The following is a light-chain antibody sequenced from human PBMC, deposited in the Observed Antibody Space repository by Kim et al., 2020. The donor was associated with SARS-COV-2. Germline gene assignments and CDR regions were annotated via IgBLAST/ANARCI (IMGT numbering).Light chain of an antibody. CDR1: QSISSY. CDR3: QQSYSTPWT. CDR2: AAS. V-gene: IGKV1-39*01. J-gene: IGKJ1*01. Sequence: DIQMTQSPSSLSASVGDRVTITCRASQSISSYLNWYQQKPGKAPKLLIYAASRLQSGVPSRFSGSGSGTDFTLTISSPQPEDFATYYCQQSYSTPWTFGQGTKVDIK.